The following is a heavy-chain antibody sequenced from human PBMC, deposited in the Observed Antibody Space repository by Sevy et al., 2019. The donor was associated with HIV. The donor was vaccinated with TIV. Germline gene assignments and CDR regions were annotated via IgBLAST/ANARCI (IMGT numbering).Heavy chain of an antibody. V-gene: IGHV1-24*01. D-gene: IGHD3-9*01. J-gene: IGHJ4*02. Sequence: ASVKVSCKVSGYTLTEFSIHWVRQAPGKGLEWMGGFDPGDGDAETPYAQKFRDRLTMTADTSTDTVYMELSSLRSEDRAVYYCATDTTGYHSTLDYWGQGTLVTVSS. CDR2: FDPGDGDAET. CDR1: GYTLTEFS. CDR3: ATDTTGYHSTLDY.